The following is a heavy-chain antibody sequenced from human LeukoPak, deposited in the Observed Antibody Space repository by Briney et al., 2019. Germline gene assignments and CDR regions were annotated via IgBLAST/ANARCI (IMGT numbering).Heavy chain of an antibody. J-gene: IGHJ4*02. Sequence: ASVKVSCKASGYTFTSYYMHWVRQAPGQGLEWMGIINPSDGSTNLAQNFQGGITMTRETSTTTVSMELTSLTSEDTAVYYCARDANPSGAVEMATIGPDFWGQGTLVTVSS. CDR1: GYTFTSYY. CDR3: ARDANPSGAVEMATIGPDF. CDR2: INPSDGST. D-gene: IGHD5-24*01. V-gene: IGHV1-46*01.